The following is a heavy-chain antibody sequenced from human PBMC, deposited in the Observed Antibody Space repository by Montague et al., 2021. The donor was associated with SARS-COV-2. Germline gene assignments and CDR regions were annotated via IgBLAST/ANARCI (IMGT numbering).Heavy chain of an antibody. CDR3: AKDVLSVPAAGGVFDS. CDR2: ISRDSDKI. Sequence: SLRPSCAASGFSFGDYAMHWVRLAPGQGLEWVSGISRDSDKIGYGDSVKGRFIVSRDNAKNSLYLQMNSVRIDDTALYFCAKDVLSVPAAGGVFDSWGQGTLVAVSS. J-gene: IGHJ4*02. CDR1: GFSFGDYA. V-gene: IGHV3-9*01. D-gene: IGHD6-13*01.